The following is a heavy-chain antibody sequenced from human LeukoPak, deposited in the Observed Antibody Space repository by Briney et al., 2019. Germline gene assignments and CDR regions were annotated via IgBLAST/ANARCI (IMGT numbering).Heavy chain of an antibody. CDR1: GFTFSSYG. CDR2: IRYDGSNK. D-gene: IGHD3-22*01. V-gene: IGHV3-30*02. CDR3: ANPKGYYDSSALIGGY. J-gene: IGHJ4*02. Sequence: GGSLRLSRAASGFTFSSYGMHWVRQAPGKRLEWVAFIRYDGSNKYYADSVKGRFTISRDNSKNTLYLQMNSLRAEDTAVYYCANPKGYYDSSALIGGYWGQGTLVTVSS.